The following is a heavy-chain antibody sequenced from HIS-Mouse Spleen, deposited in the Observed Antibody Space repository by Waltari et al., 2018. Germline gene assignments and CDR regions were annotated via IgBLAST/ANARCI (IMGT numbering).Heavy chain of an antibody. D-gene: IGHD6-19*01. Sequence: QVQLQQWGAGLLKPSETLSLTCAVYGGSFSGYYWSWIRQPPGKGLEWIGEINHSGSTNYNPSLKSRVTISVDTSKNQFSLKLSSVTAADTAVYYCARVIRVAVAGTLYYFDYWGHGTLVTVSS. V-gene: IGHV4-34*01. J-gene: IGHJ4*01. CDR2: INHSGST. CDR3: ARVIRVAVAGTLYYFDY. CDR1: GGSFSGYY.